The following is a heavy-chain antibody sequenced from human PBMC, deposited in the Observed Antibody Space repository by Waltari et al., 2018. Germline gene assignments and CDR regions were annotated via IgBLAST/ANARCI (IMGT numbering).Heavy chain of an antibody. J-gene: IGHJ3*02. CDR2: MYYSGHT. CDR1: GVSVNSAPYS. Sequence: QVQLQESGPGLVKPSETLSLICTVSGVSVNSAPYSWRWIRQTPGKGLEWIGYMYYSGHTKYNPSLKSRLTISVDTSKKQVSLNLASVTAADTAMYYCARQGTMIQGAFDIWGQGTMVTVSS. CDR3: ARQGTMIQGAFDI. D-gene: IGHD3-10*01. V-gene: IGHV4-61*01.